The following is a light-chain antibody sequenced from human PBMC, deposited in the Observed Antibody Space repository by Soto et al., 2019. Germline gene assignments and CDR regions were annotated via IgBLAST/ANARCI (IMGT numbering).Light chain of an antibody. CDR3: QQYYSHPRT. Sequence: AIRMTQSPSSFSASTGDRVTITCRASQGISSYLAWYQQKPGKAPKLLISAASTLQSGVPSRCSGSGSGTDFTLTLSCLQSEDFATYYCQQYYSHPRTFGQGTKLEIK. J-gene: IGKJ2*01. CDR1: QGISSY. V-gene: IGKV1-8*01. CDR2: AAS.